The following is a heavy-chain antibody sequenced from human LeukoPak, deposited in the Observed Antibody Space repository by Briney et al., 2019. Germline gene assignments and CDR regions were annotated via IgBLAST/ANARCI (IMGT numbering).Heavy chain of an antibody. Sequence: GGSLRLSCAASGFTFSSYAMHWVRQAPGKGLEWVAVISYGGTNKYYADSVKGRFTISRDNSKNTLYLQMNSLRAEDTAVYYCARALPRGAGDYKNWGQGTLVTVSS. V-gene: IGHV3-30*04. CDR2: ISYGGTNK. D-gene: IGHD4-17*01. CDR3: ARALPRGAGDYKN. J-gene: IGHJ4*02. CDR1: GFTFSSYA.